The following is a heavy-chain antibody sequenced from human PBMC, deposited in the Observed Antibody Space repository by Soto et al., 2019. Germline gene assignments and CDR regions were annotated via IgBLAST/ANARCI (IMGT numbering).Heavy chain of an antibody. J-gene: IGHJ4*02. CDR1: GGTFSSYA. D-gene: IGHD1-7*01. CDR3: ARVGADPGNYYFDY. CDR2: IIPIFGTA. V-gene: IGHV1-69*12. Sequence: QVQLVQSGAEVKKPGSSVKVSCKASGGTFSSYAISWVRQAPGQGLEWMGGIIPIFGTANYAQKFQGRVTITADESTSTAYMELSSRRSEDTAVYYCARVGADPGNYYFDYWGQGTLVTVSS.